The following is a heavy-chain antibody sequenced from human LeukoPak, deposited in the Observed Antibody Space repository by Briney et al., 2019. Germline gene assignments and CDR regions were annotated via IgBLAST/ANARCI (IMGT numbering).Heavy chain of an antibody. Sequence: QPGGSLRLSCAASGFTFSSYWMSWVRQAPGKGLEWVANIKQDGSEKYYVDSVKGRFTISRDNAKNSLYLQMNSLRAEDTAVYYCAKGIKRITIFGVVNSGERGNNWFDPWGQGTLVTVSS. CDR3: AKGIKRITIFGVVNSGERGNNWFDP. CDR2: IKQDGSEK. CDR1: GFTFSSYW. D-gene: IGHD3-3*01. V-gene: IGHV3-7*03. J-gene: IGHJ5*02.